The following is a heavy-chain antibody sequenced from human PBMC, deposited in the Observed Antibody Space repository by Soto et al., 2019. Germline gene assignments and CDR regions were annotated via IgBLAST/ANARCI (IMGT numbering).Heavy chain of an antibody. CDR2: INAGNGNT. J-gene: IGHJ4*02. D-gene: IGHD5-12*01. Sequence: ASVKVSCKASGYTFTSYAMLWVRQAPGQRLEWMGWINAGNGNTKYSQKFQGRVTITRDTSASTAYMELSSLRSEDTAVYYCARGVGLYSGYDYWGQGTLVTVSS. CDR1: GYTFTSYA. V-gene: IGHV1-3*01. CDR3: ARGVGLYSGYDY.